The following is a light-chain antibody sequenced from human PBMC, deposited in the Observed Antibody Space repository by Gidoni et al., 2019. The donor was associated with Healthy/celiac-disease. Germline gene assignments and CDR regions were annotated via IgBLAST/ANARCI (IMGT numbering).Light chain of an antibody. J-gene: IGKJ3*01. CDR2: AAS. V-gene: IGKV1-39*01. CDR3: QQSYSTPYT. CDR1: QNISSY. Sequence: DIQMTQHPSSLSASVGDRVTITCRASQNISSYLNWYQQKPGKAPKLLIYAASSLQSGVPSRFSGSGSGTDVTLTISSLQPEDVATYYCQQSYSTPYTFGPGTKVDIK.